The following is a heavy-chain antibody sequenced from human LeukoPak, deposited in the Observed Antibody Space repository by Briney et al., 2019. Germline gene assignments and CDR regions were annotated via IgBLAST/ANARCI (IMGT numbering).Heavy chain of an antibody. CDR2: MSGSGGST. V-gene: IGHV3-23*01. CDR1: GFTLSSYA. J-gene: IGHJ3*01. Sequence: GGSLRLSCAASGFTLSSYAMSWVRQAPGKGLEWVSAMSGSGGSTYYADSVKGRFTISRENSKNTLYLQMNTLRAEDTAVYYCAKAMFYAFDVWGQGTMVTVSS. CDR3: AKAMFYAFDV. D-gene: IGHD3-10*02.